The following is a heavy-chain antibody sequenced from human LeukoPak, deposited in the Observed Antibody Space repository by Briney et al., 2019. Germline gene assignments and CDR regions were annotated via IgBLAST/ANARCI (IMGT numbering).Heavy chain of an antibody. V-gene: IGHV3-30-3*01. D-gene: IGHD6-13*01. Sequence: GGSLRLSCAASGFTFSSYAMHWVRQAPGKGLEWVAVISYDGSNKYCADSVKGRFTISRDNSKNTLYLQMNSLRAEDTAVYYCARGEQQLVLSYFDYWGQGTLVTVSS. CDR2: ISYDGSNK. CDR1: GFTFSSYA. CDR3: ARGEQQLVLSYFDY. J-gene: IGHJ4*02.